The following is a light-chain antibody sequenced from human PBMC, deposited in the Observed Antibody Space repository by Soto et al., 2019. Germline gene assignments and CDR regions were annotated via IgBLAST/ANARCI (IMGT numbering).Light chain of an antibody. V-gene: IGLV1-40*01. CDR3: QSYDSSLSGWV. J-gene: IGLJ3*02. Sequence: VLTQPPSVSGAPGQRVTISCTGSSSNIGAGYDVHWYQQLPGTAPKPLIYGNSNRPSGVPDRFSGSKSGTSASLAITGLQAEDEADYYCQSYDSSLSGWVFGGGTKLTVL. CDR2: GNS. CDR1: SSNIGAGYD.